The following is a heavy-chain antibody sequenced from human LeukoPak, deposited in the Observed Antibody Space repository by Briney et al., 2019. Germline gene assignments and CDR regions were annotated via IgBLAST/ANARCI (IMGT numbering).Heavy chain of an antibody. J-gene: IGHJ6*02. CDR3: ARVPIAARRSYYYYYGMDV. CDR1: GFTFSDYY. CDR2: ISSSSSYT. V-gene: IGHV3-11*06. Sequence: PGGSLRLSCAASGFTFSDYYMSWIRQAPGKGLEWVSYISSSSSYTNYADSVKGRFTISRDNAKNSLYLQMNSLRAEDTAVYYCARVPIAARRSYYYYYGMDVWGQGTTVTVSS. D-gene: IGHD6-6*01.